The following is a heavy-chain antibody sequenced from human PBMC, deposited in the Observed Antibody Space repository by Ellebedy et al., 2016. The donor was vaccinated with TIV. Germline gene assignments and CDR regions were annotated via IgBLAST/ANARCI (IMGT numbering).Heavy chain of an antibody. Sequence: PGGSLRLSCAASGFTFSSYGMHWVRQAPGKGLEWVAVIWYDGSNKYYADSVKGRFTISRDNSKNTLYLQMNSLRAEDTAVYYCAREATVTTVYYYGMDVWGQGTTVTVSS. CDR1: GFTFSSYG. J-gene: IGHJ6*02. CDR3: AREATVTTVYYYGMDV. V-gene: IGHV3-33*01. D-gene: IGHD4-17*01. CDR2: IWYDGSNK.